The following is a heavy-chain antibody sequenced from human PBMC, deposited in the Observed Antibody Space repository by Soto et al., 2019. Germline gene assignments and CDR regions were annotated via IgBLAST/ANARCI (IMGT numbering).Heavy chain of an antibody. CDR1: GFTFSSYG. Sequence: SLRPSCAASGFTFSSYGMHWVRQAPGKGLEWVAVISYDGSNKYYADSVKGRFTISRDNSKNTLYLQMNSLRAEDTAVYYCAKDRPHYGSGSSLDYWGQGTLVTVSS. V-gene: IGHV3-30*18. CDR3: AKDRPHYGSGSSLDY. D-gene: IGHD3-10*01. J-gene: IGHJ4*02. CDR2: ISYDGSNK.